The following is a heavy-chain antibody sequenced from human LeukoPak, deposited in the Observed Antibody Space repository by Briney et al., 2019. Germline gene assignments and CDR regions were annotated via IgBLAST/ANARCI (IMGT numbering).Heavy chain of an antibody. V-gene: IGHV4-39*01. CDR2: IYYSGST. CDR3: ARQYGWYTLSCFDY. CDR1: GGSISSSSYY. D-gene: IGHD6-19*01. J-gene: IGHJ4*02. Sequence: PSETLSLTCTVSGGSISSSSYYWGWIRQPPGKGLVWIGSIYYSGSTYYNPSLKSRVTISVDTSKNQFSLKLSSVTAADTAVYYCARQYGWYTLSCFDYWGQGTVVTVSS.